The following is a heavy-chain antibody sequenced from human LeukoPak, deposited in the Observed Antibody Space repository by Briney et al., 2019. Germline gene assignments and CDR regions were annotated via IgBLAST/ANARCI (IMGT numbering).Heavy chain of an antibody. D-gene: IGHD1-26*01. CDR3: ARHLGMVGATRDAFDI. V-gene: IGHV5-51*01. J-gene: IGHJ3*02. CDR1: GYSFSNYW. CDR2: IYPGDSDT. Sequence: GESLKISCKASGYSFSNYWIGWVRQMPGEGLEWMGIIYPGDSDTRYSPSFQGQVTISADKSITTAYLQWSSLKASDTAMYYCARHLGMVGATRDAFDIWGQGTMVTVSS.